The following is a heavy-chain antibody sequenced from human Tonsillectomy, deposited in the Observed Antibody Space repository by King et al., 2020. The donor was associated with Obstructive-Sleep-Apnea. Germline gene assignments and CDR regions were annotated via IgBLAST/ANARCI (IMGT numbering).Heavy chain of an antibody. CDR2: IYTSWST. Sequence: QLQESGPGLVKPSETLSLTCTVSGGSISSYYWSWIRHPAGTGLEWIGRIYTSWSTTYNPPLKSRVTMSVDPSKNQFSLKLSSLTAAATSVYYCARGYCSGGSCVSYNWFDPWGQGTLVTVSS. V-gene: IGHV4-4*07. D-gene: IGHD2-15*01. J-gene: IGHJ5*02. CDR1: GGSISSYY. CDR3: ARGYCSGGSCVSYNWFDP.